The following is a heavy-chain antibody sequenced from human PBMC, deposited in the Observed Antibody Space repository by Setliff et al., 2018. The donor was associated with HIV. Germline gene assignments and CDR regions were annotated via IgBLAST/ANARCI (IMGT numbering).Heavy chain of an antibody. Sequence: AASVKVSCKASGYIFTNYGISWVRRAPGQGLEWMGWISADNGNTNYAQKLQGRVTMTTDTSTSTADMELRSLRSEDTAVYYCATFYKLTGTGTTSFDYWGQGTLVTVSS. V-gene: IGHV1-18*01. J-gene: IGHJ4*02. D-gene: IGHD1-7*01. CDR2: ISADNGNT. CDR3: ATFYKLTGTGTTSFDY. CDR1: GYIFTNYG.